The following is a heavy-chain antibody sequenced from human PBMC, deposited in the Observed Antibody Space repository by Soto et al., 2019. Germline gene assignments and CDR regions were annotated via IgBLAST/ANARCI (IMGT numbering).Heavy chain of an antibody. CDR3: AKPYLRYFDWLSSGAFDI. Sequence: GGSLRLSCAASGFTFSSYAMSWVRQAPGKGLEWVSAISGSGGSTYYADSVKGRFTISRDNSKNTLYLQMNSLRAEDTAVYYCAKPYLRYFDWLSSGAFDIWGQGTMVTVSS. CDR1: GFTFSSYA. J-gene: IGHJ3*02. V-gene: IGHV3-23*01. D-gene: IGHD3-9*01. CDR2: ISGSGGST.